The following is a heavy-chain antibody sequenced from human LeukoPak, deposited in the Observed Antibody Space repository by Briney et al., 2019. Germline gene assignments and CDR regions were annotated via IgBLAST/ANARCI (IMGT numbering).Heavy chain of an antibody. CDR3: AKTARLRYFEY. CDR2: IYTSGST. Sequence: SETLSLTCTVSGGSISSYYWSWIRQPAGKGLEWIGRIYTSGSTNYNPSLESRVTISLDTSKNQFSLNLTSVTAADTAVYYCAKTARLRYFEYWGQGTLVTVSS. J-gene: IGHJ4*02. CDR1: GGSISSYY. V-gene: IGHV4-4*07. D-gene: IGHD3-9*01.